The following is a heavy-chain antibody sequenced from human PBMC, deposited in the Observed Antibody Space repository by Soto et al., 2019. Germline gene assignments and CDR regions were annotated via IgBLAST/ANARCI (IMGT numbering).Heavy chain of an antibody. CDR3: ARDRLDYDILTGYYSDNAFDI. CDR2: INAGNGNT. D-gene: IGHD3-9*01. CDR1: GYTFTSYA. Sequence: ASVKVSCKASGYTFTSYAMHWVRQAPGQRLEWMGWINAGNGNTKYSQKFQGRVTITRDTSASIAYMELSSLRSEDTAVYYCARDRLDYDILTGYYSDNAFDIWGQGTMVTVSS. J-gene: IGHJ3*02. V-gene: IGHV1-3*01.